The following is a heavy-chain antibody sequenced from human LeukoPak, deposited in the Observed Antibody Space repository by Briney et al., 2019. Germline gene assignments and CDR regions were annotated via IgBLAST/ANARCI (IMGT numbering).Heavy chain of an antibody. D-gene: IGHD2-2*01. CDR1: GYTLTELS. J-gene: IGHJ4*02. CDR3: ATDLEKYQLPLFFVY. CDR2: FDPEDGET. Sequence: ASVKVSCKVSGYTLTELSMHWVRQAPGKGLEWMGGFDPEDGETIYAQKFQGRVTMTEDTSTDTAYMELSSLRSEDTAVYYFATDLEKYQLPLFFVYWGQGTLVTVSS. V-gene: IGHV1-24*01.